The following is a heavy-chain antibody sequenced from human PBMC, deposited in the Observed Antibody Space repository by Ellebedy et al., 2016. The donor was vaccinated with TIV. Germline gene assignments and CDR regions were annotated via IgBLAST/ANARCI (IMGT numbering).Heavy chain of an antibody. CDR3: AKVWGRRDGLDYFDY. CDR2: IKSKTDGGTT. Sequence: GESLKISXAASGFTFSNAWMSWVRQAPGKGLEWVGRIKSKTDGGTTDYAAPVKGRFTISRDDSKNTLYLQMNSLRAEDTAVYYCAKVWGRRDGLDYFDYWGQGTLVTVSS. CDR1: GFTFSNAW. J-gene: IGHJ4*02. D-gene: IGHD5-24*01. V-gene: IGHV3-15*01.